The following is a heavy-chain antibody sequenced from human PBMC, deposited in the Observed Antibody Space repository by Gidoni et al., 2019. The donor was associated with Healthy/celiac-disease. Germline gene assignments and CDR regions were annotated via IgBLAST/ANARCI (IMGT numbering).Heavy chain of an antibody. CDR1: GFSLSTSGMC. V-gene: IGHV2-70*01. CDR3: ARIPLTDWYFDL. CDR2: IDWDDDK. J-gene: IGHJ2*01. Sequence: QVTLRESGPALVKPTQTLTLPCTLSGFSLSTSGMCVSWIRQPPGKALEWLALIDWDDDKYYSTSLKTRLTISKDTSKNQVVLTMTNMDPVDTATYYCARIPLTDWYFDLWGRGTLVTVSS.